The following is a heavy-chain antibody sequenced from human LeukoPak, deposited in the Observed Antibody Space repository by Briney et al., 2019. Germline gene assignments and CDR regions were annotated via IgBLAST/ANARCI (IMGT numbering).Heavy chain of an antibody. CDR2: ISSSSSYI. D-gene: IGHD3-10*01. Sequence: GGSLRLSCAASGFTFSSYSMNWVRQASGKGLEWVSSISSSSSYIYYADSVKGRFTISRDNAKNSLYLQMNSLRAEDTAVYYCARDPWFGELHYFDYWGQGTLVTVSS. J-gene: IGHJ4*02. CDR1: GFTFSSYS. CDR3: ARDPWFGELHYFDY. V-gene: IGHV3-21*01.